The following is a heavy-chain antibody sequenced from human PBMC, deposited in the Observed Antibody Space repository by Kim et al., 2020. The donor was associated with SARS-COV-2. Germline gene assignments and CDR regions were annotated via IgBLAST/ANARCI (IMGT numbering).Heavy chain of an antibody. V-gene: IGHV3-48*03. J-gene: IGHJ4*02. CDR3: TRDDHTVADFDS. Sequence: GGSLRLSCAASGFTFSNYEMNWVRQAPGKGLEWVSYISNTDSSTDYADSVRGRFTISRDNAKNSLYLQMNSLRAEDTAVYYCTRDDHTVADFDSWGQGTL. CDR2: ISNTDSST. D-gene: IGHD2-2*02. CDR1: GFTFSNYE.